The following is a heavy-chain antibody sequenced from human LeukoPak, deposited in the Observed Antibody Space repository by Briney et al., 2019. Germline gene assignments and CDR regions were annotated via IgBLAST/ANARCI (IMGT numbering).Heavy chain of an antibody. CDR3: ARGDIVIVPAATDY. CDR1: GFTFSSYT. D-gene: IGHD2-2*01. CDR2: ITTSDGNT. J-gene: IGHJ4*02. Sequence: GGSLRLSCAASGFTFSSYTMSWVRQAPGKGLEWVSTITTSDGNTYYADSVKGRFTISRDNAKNSLYLQMNSLRAEDTAVYYCARGDIVIVPAATDYWGQGTLVSVSS. V-gene: IGHV3-21*01.